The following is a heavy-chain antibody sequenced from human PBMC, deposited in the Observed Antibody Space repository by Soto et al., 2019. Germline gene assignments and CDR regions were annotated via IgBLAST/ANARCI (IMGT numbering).Heavy chain of an antibody. J-gene: IGHJ4*02. CDR2: ISGSGGST. CDR1: GFTFSSYA. D-gene: IGHD3-22*01. Sequence: PGGSLRLSCAASGFTFSSYARSWVRQAPGKGLEWVSAISGSGGSTYYADSVKGRFTISRDNSKNTLYLQMNSLRAEDTAVYYCAKEPTSTYYYDSSGYYSGVSHFDYWGQGTLVTVSS. V-gene: IGHV3-23*01. CDR3: AKEPTSTYYYDSSGYYSGVSHFDY.